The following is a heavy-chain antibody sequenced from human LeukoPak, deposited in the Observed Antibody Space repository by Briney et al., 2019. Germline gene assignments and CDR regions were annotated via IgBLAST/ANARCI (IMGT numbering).Heavy chain of an antibody. D-gene: IGHD3-22*01. CDR2: ISSIGSTI. CDR3: ATASYSSPTSDY. V-gene: IGHV3-48*03. J-gene: IGHJ4*02. Sequence: GGSLRLSCAASGFTFREYNMNWIRQAPGKGLEGVACISSIGSTIYYADSVKGRFTISRDNAKNSLYLQMNSLRAEDTAVYYCATASYSSPTSDYWGQGTLVTVSS. CDR1: GFTFREYN.